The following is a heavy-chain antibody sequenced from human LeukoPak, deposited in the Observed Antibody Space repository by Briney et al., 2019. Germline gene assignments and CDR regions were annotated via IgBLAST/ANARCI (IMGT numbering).Heavy chain of an antibody. Sequence: GGSLRLSCTASGFTFSNHGMHWVRQAPGKGLEWVAFIRYDGITKYYADSVKGRFTISRDNSKSTLYLQMNSLRPEDTAVYYCAKTGSRGGTFRPSYYYYYMDVWGEGTTVTISS. CDR2: IRYDGITK. D-gene: IGHD3-9*01. CDR3: AKTGSRGGTFRPSYYYYYMDV. V-gene: IGHV3-30*02. J-gene: IGHJ6*03. CDR1: GFTFSNHG.